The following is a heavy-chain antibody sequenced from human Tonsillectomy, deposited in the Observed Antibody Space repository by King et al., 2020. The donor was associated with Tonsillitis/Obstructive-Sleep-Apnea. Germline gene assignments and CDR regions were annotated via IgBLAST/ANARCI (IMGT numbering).Heavy chain of an antibody. CDR1: GYSFTSYW. Sequence: QLVQSGAEVKKPGESLKISCKGSGYSFTSYWIGWVRQMPGKGLEWMGIIYPGDSDTRYSPSFQGQVTISADKSISTAYLQWSSLKASNTAMYYCARSPGDILQLVPNWFDPWGQGTLVTVSS. D-gene: IGHD6-13*01. V-gene: IGHV5-51*01. J-gene: IGHJ5*02. CDR2: IYPGDSDT. CDR3: ARSPGDILQLVPNWFDP.